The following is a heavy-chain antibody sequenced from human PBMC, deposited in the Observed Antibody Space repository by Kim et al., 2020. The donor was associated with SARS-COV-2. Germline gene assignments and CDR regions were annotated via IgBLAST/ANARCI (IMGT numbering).Heavy chain of an antibody. D-gene: IGHD5-18*01. Sequence: GGSLRLSCAASGFTFSDYGMHWVRQAPGKGLEWAALIWYDGSNEHYADSVKGRFTISRDNSKNTLYLQMNGLRPEDTAVYFCARKNTAMADYWGQGTLVTVSS. CDR2: IWYDGSNE. V-gene: IGHV3-33*01. J-gene: IGHJ4*02. CDR3: ARKNTAMADY. CDR1: GFTFSDYG.